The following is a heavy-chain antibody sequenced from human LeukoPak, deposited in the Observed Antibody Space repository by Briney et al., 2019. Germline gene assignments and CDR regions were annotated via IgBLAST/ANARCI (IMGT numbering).Heavy chain of an antibody. D-gene: IGHD6-19*01. CDR2: ISGSGGST. Sequence: HPGGSLRLSCAASGFTFSSYATSWVRQAPGKGLEWVSAISGSGGSTYYADSVKGRFTISRDNSKNTLYLQMNSLRAEDTAVYYCAKDRVAVAGYFDYWGQGTLVTVSS. CDR3: AKDRVAVAGYFDY. CDR1: GFTFSSYA. J-gene: IGHJ4*02. V-gene: IGHV3-23*01.